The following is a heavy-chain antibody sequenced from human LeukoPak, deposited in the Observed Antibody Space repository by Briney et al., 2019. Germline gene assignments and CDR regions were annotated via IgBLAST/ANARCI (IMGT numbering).Heavy chain of an antibody. CDR2: INPNSGGT. V-gene: IGHV1-2*02. J-gene: IGHJ4*02. CDR3: ARSKTYIVGATDY. CDR1: GYTFTGYY. Sequence: ASAKVSCKASGYTFTGYYMHWVRQAPGQGLEWMGWINPNSGGTNYAQKFQGRVTMTRDTSISTAYMELSRLRSDDTAVYYCARSKTYIVGATDYWGQGTLVTVSS. D-gene: IGHD1-26*01.